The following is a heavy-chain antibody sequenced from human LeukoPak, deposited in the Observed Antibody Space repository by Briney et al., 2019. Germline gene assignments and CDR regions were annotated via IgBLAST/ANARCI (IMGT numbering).Heavy chain of an antibody. V-gene: IGHV3-11*01. CDR1: GFIFSDYY. CDR2: VDRSGATA. D-gene: IGHD6-19*01. Sequence: GGSLRLSCAASGFIFSDYYMTWIRQAPGKGLDWVSYVDRSGATAFYADSVKGRFTMSRDNARNSLHLQMNDLRPEDSAVYYCGLSSMNPSYYYGIDVWGQGTTVRVSS. CDR3: GLSSMNPSYYYGIDV. J-gene: IGHJ6*02.